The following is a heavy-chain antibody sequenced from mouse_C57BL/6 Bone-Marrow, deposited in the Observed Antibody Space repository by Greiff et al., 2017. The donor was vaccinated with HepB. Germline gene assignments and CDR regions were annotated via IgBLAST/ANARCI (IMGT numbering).Heavy chain of an antibody. J-gene: IGHJ1*03. V-gene: IGHV1-82*01. D-gene: IGHD1-1*01. CDR3: ARWSSNWYFDV. CDR2: IYPGDGDT. Sequence: VQLQQSGPELVKPGASVKISCKASGYAFSSSWMNWVKQRPGKGLGWIGRIYPGDGDTNYNGKFKGKATLTADKSSSTAYMQLSSLTSEDSAVYFCARWSSNWYFDVWGTGTTVTVSS. CDR1: GYAFSSSW.